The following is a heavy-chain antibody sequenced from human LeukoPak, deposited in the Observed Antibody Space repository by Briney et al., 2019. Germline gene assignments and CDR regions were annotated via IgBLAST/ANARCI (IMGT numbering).Heavy chain of an antibody. Sequence: GGSLRLSCAASGFTFSSYSMNWARQAPGKGLEWVSYISSSSSTIYYADSVKGRFTISRDNAKNSLYLQMNSLRAEDTAVYYCARKRESSSSWYGGLAYWGQGTLVTVSS. CDR3: ARKRESSSSWYGGLAY. D-gene: IGHD6-13*01. V-gene: IGHV3-48*01. CDR1: GFTFSSYS. J-gene: IGHJ4*02. CDR2: ISSSSSTI.